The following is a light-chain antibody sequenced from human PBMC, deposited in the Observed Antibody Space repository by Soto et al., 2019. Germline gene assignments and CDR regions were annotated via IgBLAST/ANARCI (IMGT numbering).Light chain of an antibody. J-gene: IGKJ2*01. CDR1: QSLLYSSNQKNY. CDR3: QRYYNGPPYT. V-gene: IGKV4-1*01. CDR2: WAS. Sequence: DIVMTQSPDSLAVSLGERVTINCKSSQSLLYSSNQKNYLAWYQQKPGQPPKLLIYWASTRESGVPDRFSGSGSGTDFTLTISSLQAEDVAVYYCQRYYNGPPYTFDQGTKLEIK.